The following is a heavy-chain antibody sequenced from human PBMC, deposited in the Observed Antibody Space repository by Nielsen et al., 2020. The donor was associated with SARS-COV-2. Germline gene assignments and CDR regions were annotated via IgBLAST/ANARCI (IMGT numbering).Heavy chain of an antibody. D-gene: IGHD5-18*01. CDR1: GGSISSYY. J-gene: IGHJ6*03. V-gene: IGHV4-59*12. Sequence: SETLSLTCTVSGGSISSYYWSWIRQPPGKGLEWIGYIYYSGSTNYNPSLKSRVTISVDTSKNQFSLKLSSVTAADTAVYSCARDQLWSSGYMDVWGKGTTVTVSS. CDR3: ARDQLWSSGYMDV. CDR2: IYYSGST.